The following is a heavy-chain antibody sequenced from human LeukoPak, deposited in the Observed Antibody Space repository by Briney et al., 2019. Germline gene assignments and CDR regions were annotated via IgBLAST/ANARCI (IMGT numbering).Heavy chain of an antibody. Sequence: GGSLRLSCAASGFTFSSYSMNWVRQAPGKGLEWVSSISSSSSYIYYADSVKGRFTISRDNAKNSLYLQMNSLRAEDTAVYYCARDPRSGLRNHAFDIWGQGTMVTVSS. CDR2: ISSSSSYI. V-gene: IGHV3-21*01. CDR3: ARDPRSGLRNHAFDI. J-gene: IGHJ3*02. D-gene: IGHD5-12*01. CDR1: GFTFSSYS.